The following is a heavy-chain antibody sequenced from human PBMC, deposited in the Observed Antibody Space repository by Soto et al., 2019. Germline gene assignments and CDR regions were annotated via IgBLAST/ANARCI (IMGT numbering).Heavy chain of an antibody. D-gene: IGHD3-10*01. CDR3: ARRSSTYLNEVIYDI. Sequence: ASVKVSCKASGYTFTSYYMHWVRQAPGQGLEWMGIINPSGGSTSYAQKFQGRVTMTRDTSISTAYMELNNLVSDDTAVYYCARRSSTYLNEVIYDIWGQGTLVTVSS. CDR1: GYTFTSYY. CDR2: INPSGGST. V-gene: IGHV1-46*01. J-gene: IGHJ1*01.